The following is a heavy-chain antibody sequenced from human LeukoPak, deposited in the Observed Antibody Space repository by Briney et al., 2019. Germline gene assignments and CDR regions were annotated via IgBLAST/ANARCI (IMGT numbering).Heavy chain of an antibody. CDR2: IVVGSGNT. Sequence: SVKVSCKASGFTFTSSAMQWVRQARGQRLEWIGWIVVGSGNTNYAQKFQERVTITRDLSTSTAYMELSSLRSEDTAVYYCAAGRPYYYDSSGYYYVKAFDIWGQGTMVTVSP. D-gene: IGHD3-22*01. CDR3: AAGRPYYYDSSGYYYVKAFDI. J-gene: IGHJ3*02. V-gene: IGHV1-58*02. CDR1: GFTFTSSA.